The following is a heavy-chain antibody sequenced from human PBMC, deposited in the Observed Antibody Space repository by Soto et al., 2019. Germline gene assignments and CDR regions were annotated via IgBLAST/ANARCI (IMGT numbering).Heavy chain of an antibody. CDR2: ISSSSSYI. CDR1: GFTFSSYS. Sequence: EVQLVESGGGLVKPGGSLRLSCAASGFTFSSYSRKWVRQAPGKGLEWVSSISSSSSYIYYADSVKGRFTISRDNAKNSLYLQMNSLRAEDTAVYYCARDQPGYSYGYGLGYWGQGTLVTVSS. J-gene: IGHJ4*02. CDR3: ARDQPGYSYGYGLGY. V-gene: IGHV3-21*01. D-gene: IGHD5-18*01.